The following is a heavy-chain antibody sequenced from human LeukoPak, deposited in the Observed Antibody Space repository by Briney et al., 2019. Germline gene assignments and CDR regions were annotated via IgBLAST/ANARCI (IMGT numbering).Heavy chain of an antibody. D-gene: IGHD6-19*01. CDR2: INPNSGGT. Sequence: GASVKVSCKASGYTFTGYYMHWVRQAPGQGLEWMGWINPNSGGTNYAQKFQGRVTMTRDTSISTAYMELSRLRSDDMAVYYCAAVAGLGNAFDIWGQGTMVTVSS. V-gene: IGHV1-2*02. J-gene: IGHJ3*02. CDR1: GYTFTGYY. CDR3: AAVAGLGNAFDI.